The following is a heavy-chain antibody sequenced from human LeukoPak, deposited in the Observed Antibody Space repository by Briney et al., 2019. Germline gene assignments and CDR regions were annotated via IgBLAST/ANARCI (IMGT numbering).Heavy chain of an antibody. CDR2: TYYSGST. V-gene: IGHV4-34*01. Sequence: SETLSLTCAVYGGSFSGYYWSWIRQPPGKGLEWIGSTYYSGSTYYNPSLKSRVTISVDTSKNQFSLKLSSVTAADTAVYYCARRRDYWGQGTLVTVSS. CDR3: ARRRDY. J-gene: IGHJ4*02. CDR1: GGSFSGYY.